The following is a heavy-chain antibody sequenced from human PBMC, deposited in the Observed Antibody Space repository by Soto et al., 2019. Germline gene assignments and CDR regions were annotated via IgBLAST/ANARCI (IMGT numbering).Heavy chain of an antibody. CDR3: ATSEAVGYSYDLYYYYYMDV. CDR2: MNPNSGNT. V-gene: IGHV1-8*01. Sequence: ASVKVSCKASGYTFTSYDINWVRQATGQGLEWMGWMNPNSGNTGYAQKFQGRVTMTRNTSISTAYMELSSLRSEDTAVYYCATSEAVGYSYDLYYYYYMDVWGKGTTVPSP. J-gene: IGHJ6*03. D-gene: IGHD5-18*01. CDR1: GYTFTSYD.